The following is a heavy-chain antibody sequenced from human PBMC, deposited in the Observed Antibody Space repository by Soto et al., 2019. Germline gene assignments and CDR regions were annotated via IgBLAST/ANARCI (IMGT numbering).Heavy chain of an antibody. CDR1: GFTFSSYA. V-gene: IGHV3-23*01. J-gene: IGHJ4*02. Sequence: GGTLSLSCSASGFTFSSYAMSWVRQAPGKGLEWVSAIRGSGSSTYNEHSVQGRFTTSRDNSKNTLYLQMNSLRAEDTALYYCAKTEAYTYGAVDYWGQGTLVTVSS. D-gene: IGHD5-18*01. CDR2: IRGSGSST. CDR3: AKTEAYTYGAVDY.